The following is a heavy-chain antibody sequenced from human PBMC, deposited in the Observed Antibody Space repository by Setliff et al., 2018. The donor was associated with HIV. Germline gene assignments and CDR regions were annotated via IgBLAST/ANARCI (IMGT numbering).Heavy chain of an antibody. J-gene: IGHJ4*02. CDR3: SRDVMEYFGNYFDY. Sequence: SETLSLTCTVSGGSISGSSYYWVWIRQPPGKGLEWIGSIYYSGSTYYNPSLKSRVTISVDTSKNQFSLKLTSVTAADTAIYYCSRDVMEYFGNYFDYWGQGALVTVSS. D-gene: IGHD3-3*01. V-gene: IGHV4-39*02. CDR1: GGSISGSSYY. CDR2: IYYSGST.